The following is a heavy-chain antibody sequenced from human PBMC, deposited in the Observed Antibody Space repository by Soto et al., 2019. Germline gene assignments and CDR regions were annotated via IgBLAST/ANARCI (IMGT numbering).Heavy chain of an antibody. CDR2: ISAYNGNT. J-gene: IGHJ6*03. D-gene: IGHD2-2*01. CDR3: ARERDCSSTSCYEDTYYYYYMDV. Sequence: QVQLVQSGAEVKKPGASVKVSCKASGYTFTSYGITWVRQAPGQGLEWMGWISAYNGNTNYAQKLQGRVTMTTDTSTSTAYMELRSLRSDDTAVYYCARERDCSSTSCYEDTYYYYYMDVWGKGTTVTVSS. CDR1: GYTFTSYG. V-gene: IGHV1-18*01.